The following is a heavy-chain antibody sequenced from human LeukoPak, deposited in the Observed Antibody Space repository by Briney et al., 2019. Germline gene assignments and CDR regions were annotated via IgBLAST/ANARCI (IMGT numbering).Heavy chain of an antibody. J-gene: IGHJ3*02. V-gene: IGHV4-38-2*02. Sequence: SETLSLTCTVSGYSMSSGYYWGWIRQPPGKGLEWIGSIYHSGSTYYNPSLKSRVTISVDTSKNQFSLKLSSVTAADTAVYYCARALGAFDIWGQGTMVTVSS. CDR1: GYSMSSGYY. CDR2: IYHSGST. CDR3: ARALGAFDI.